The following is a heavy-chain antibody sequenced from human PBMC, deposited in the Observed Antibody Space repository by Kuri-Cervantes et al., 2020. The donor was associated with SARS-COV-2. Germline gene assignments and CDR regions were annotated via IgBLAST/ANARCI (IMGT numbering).Heavy chain of an antibody. CDR1: GGSISSGGYS. CDR2: IYHSGST. CDR3: ARGVGAAVAGTLTTIYYHYGMDV. V-gene: IGHV4-30-2*01. J-gene: IGHJ6*02. Sequence: SETLSLTCAVAGGSISSGGYSWSWIRQPPGKGLEWIGYIYHSGSTYYNPSLKSRVTISVDTSKNQFSLKLSSVTAADTAVYYCARGVGAAVAGTLTTIYYHYGMDVWGQGTTVTVSS. D-gene: IGHD6-19*01.